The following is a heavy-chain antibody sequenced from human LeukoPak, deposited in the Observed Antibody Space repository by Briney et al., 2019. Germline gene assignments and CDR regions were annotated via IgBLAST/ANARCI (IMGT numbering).Heavy chain of an antibody. Sequence: ASVKVSCKASGYTFTSYDINWVRQATGQGLEWMGWMNPNSGNTGYAQKFQGRVTITRNTSISTAYTELSSLRSEDTAVYYCARVRGSSGYYYWGQGTLVTVSS. D-gene: IGHD3-22*01. CDR3: ARVRGSSGYYY. J-gene: IGHJ4*02. CDR1: GYTFTSYD. V-gene: IGHV1-8*03. CDR2: MNPNSGNT.